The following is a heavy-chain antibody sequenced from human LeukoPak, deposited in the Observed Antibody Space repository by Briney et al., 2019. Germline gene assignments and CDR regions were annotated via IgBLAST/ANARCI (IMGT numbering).Heavy chain of an antibody. V-gene: IGHV1-18*01. CDR1: GYTFTSCG. Sequence: GASVKVSCKASGYTFTSCGISWVRQAPGQGLEWMGWISGYNDNAKYAQKVLGRVTMTTDTSTSTAYMEVRSLRSDDTAVYYCVRDLGFGALDYWGQGTLVNVSS. D-gene: IGHD4/OR15-4a*01. J-gene: IGHJ4*02. CDR3: VRDLGFGALDY. CDR2: ISGYNDNA.